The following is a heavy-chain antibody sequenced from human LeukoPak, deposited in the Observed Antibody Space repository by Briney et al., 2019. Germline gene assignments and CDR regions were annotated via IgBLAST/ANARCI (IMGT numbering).Heavy chain of an antibody. D-gene: IGHD4-17*01. V-gene: IGHV3-74*01. Sequence: GGSLRLSCAASGFTFSSYWMHWVRHAPGKGLVWVSRINSDGSSTSYADSVKGRFTISRDNAKNTLYLQMNSLRAEDTAVYYCARGHIDGDYFDYWGQGTLVTVSS. CDR2: INSDGSST. J-gene: IGHJ4*02. CDR1: GFTFSSYW. CDR3: ARGHIDGDYFDY.